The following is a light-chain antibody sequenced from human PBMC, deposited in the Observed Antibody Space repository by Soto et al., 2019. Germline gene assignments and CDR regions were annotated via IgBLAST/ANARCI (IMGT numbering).Light chain of an antibody. CDR2: EVT. Sequence: QSVLTQPASVSGSPGQSITISCTGTSSDIGGYNYVSWYQRHPGKAPKLIIYEVTNRPSGVSNRFSGSKSGNTASLTISGLQAEDEADYYCNSYTTTSSWVFGGGTKLTVL. V-gene: IGLV2-14*01. J-gene: IGLJ3*02. CDR3: NSYTTTSSWV. CDR1: SSDIGGYNY.